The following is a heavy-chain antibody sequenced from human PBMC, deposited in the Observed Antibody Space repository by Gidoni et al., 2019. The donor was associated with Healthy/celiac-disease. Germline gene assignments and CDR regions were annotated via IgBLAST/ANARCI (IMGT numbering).Heavy chain of an antibody. CDR1: GFTFDDYA. D-gene: IGHD6-13*01. CDR2: ISWNSGSI. J-gene: IGHJ4*02. Sequence: EVQLVESGGGLVQPGWSLRLSCAASGFTFDDYAMHWVRQAPGKGLGWVSGISWNSGSIGYADSVKGRFTISRDNAKNSLYLQMNSLRAEDTALYYCAKDRAAAGTCFDYWGQGTLVTVSS. V-gene: IGHV3-9*01. CDR3: AKDRAAAGTCFDY.